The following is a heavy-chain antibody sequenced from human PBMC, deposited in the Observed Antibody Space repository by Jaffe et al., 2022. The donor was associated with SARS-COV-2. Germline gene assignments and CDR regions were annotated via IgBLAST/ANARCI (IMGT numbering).Heavy chain of an antibody. CDR3: ARGFSPDF. CDR2: INQDGSAK. J-gene: IGHJ4*02. V-gene: IGHV3-7*01. CDR1: GFTFSSSW. Sequence: EVQLVESGGGLVQPGGSLRLSCAASGFTFSSSWMSWVSQAPGKGLQWVANINQDGSAKYYVDSVKGRFTISRDNAKNSLYLQMDSLGAEDTALYYCARGFSPDFWGRGTLVTVSS.